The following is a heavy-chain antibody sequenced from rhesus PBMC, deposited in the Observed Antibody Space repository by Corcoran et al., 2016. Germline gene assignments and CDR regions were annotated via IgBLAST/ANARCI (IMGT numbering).Heavy chain of an antibody. CDR2: IRCSSGST. CDR3: ARARGGYYTWDY. CDR1: GYSISSGYY. V-gene: IGHV4-99*01. D-gene: IGHD3-28*01. J-gene: IGHJ4*01. Sequence: QVQLQESGPGLVKPSETLSLTCAVSGYSISSGYYWGWIRQPPGKGLEYIGYIRCSSGSTYDNPSLKSRVTISKDTSKNQFSLKLSSVTAADTAVYYCARARGGYYTWDYWGQGVLVTVSS.